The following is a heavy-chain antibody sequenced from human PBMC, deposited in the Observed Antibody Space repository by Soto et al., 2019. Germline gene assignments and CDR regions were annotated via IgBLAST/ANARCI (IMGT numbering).Heavy chain of an antibody. Sequence: SETLSLTCTVSGDSISASSWSLVRQPPGKGLEWIGNIHYNGNTKYNPSLKSRVTMSVDTSKNQFSLKLISVTAADTAKYFCAREGNLGRWLQPLDFWGQGTLVTVS. D-gene: IGHD5-12*01. CDR1: GDSISASS. J-gene: IGHJ4*02. CDR3: AREGNLGRWLQPLDF. CDR2: IHYNGNT. V-gene: IGHV4-59*01.